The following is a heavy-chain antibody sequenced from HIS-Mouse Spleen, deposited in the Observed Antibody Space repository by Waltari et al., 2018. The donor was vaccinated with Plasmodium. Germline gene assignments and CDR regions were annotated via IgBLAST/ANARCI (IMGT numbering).Heavy chain of an antibody. J-gene: IGHJ2*01. CDR3: ARGLRGHYWYFDL. CDR2: SNQSGRT. Sequence: QVQLQQWGAGLLKPSETLSLTCAVYGGSFSGYYWSWIRQPPGKGLEGIGESNQSGRTNFNPSLKSRVTISVDTSKNQFSRKLSSVTAADTAVYYCARGLRGHYWYFDLWGRGTLVTVSS. V-gene: IGHV4-34*01. D-gene: IGHD3-10*01. CDR1: GGSFSGYY.